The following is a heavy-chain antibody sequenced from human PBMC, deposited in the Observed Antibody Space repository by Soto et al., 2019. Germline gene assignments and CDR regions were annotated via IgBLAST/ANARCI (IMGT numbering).Heavy chain of an antibody. CDR2: INESGST. D-gene: IGHD1-1*01. Sequence: QVQLQQWGAGLVKPSETLSLSCAVYGQSFSGHSWAWIRQPPGKGLEWKGEINESGSTYYNPSITRRVTISTVTSTNQFSLKLSSVSAADSAAYFCARGSGIVALPAELEDVNYAYWGQGTLVNVSS. V-gene: IGHV4-34*01. CDR3: ARGSGIVALPAELEDVNYAY. J-gene: IGHJ4*02. CDR1: GQSFSGHS.